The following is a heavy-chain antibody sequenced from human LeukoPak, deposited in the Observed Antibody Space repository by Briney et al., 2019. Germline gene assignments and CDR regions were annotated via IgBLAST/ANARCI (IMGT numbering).Heavy chain of an antibody. CDR3: AAGSGTSS. V-gene: IGHV3-48*03. Sequence: GGSLRLSCAGPGFTFSSYEMNWVRQAPGKGLEWISYISTSGSTTYYADSVKGRFTISRDNAKNSLYLQMNSLRGEDTAVYYCAAGSGTSSWGQGTLVNVSS. J-gene: IGHJ5*02. CDR1: GFTFSSYE. CDR2: ISTSGSTT. D-gene: IGHD2-2*01.